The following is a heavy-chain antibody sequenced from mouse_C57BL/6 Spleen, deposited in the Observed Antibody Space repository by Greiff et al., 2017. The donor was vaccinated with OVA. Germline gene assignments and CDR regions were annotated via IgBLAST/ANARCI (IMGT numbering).Heavy chain of an antibody. CDR1: GYSITSDY. V-gene: IGHV3-8*01. CDR3: ARSYGYDGAWFAY. D-gene: IGHD2-2*01. CDR2: ISYSGST. Sequence: EVKLVESGPGLAKPSQTLSLPCSVTGYSITSDYWNWIRKFPGNKLEYMGYISYSGSTYYNPSLKSRISITRDTSKNQYYLQLNSVTTEDTATYYCARSYGYDGAWFAYWGQGTLVTVSA. J-gene: IGHJ3*01.